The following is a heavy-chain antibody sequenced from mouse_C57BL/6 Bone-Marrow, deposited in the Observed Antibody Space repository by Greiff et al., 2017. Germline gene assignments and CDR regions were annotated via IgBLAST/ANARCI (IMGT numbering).Heavy chain of an antibody. D-gene: IGHD1-1*01. CDR1: GYSITSGYY. CDR3: ARRYYYGSSYDY. Sequence: EVKLMESGPGLVKPSQSLSLTCSVTGYSITSGYYWNWIRQFPGNKLEWMGYISYDGSNNYNPSLKNRISITRDTSKNQFFLKLNSVTTEDTATXYCARRYYYGSSYDYWGQGTTLTVSS. V-gene: IGHV3-6*01. CDR2: ISYDGSN. J-gene: IGHJ2*01.